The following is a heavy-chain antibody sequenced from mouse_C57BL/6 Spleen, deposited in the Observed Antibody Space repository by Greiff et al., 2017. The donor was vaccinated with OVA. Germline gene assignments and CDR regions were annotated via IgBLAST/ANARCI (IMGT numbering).Heavy chain of an antibody. D-gene: IGHD2-1*01. Sequence: VQLQQSGPGLVQPSQSLSITCTVSGFSLTSYGVHWVRQSPGKGLEWLGVIWSGGSTDSNAAFISRLSISKDNSKSQVFFKMNSLQAYDTAIYYCAREGYGKSHYAMDYWGQGTSVTVSS. CDR2: IWSGGST. CDR3: AREGYGKSHYAMDY. V-gene: IGHV2-2*01. J-gene: IGHJ4*01. CDR1: GFSLTSYG.